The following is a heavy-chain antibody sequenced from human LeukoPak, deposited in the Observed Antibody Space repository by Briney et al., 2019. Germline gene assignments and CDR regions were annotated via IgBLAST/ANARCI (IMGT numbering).Heavy chain of an antibody. CDR3: TRDEYGSGTPHFDY. J-gene: IGHJ4*02. D-gene: IGHD3-10*01. Sequence: GGSLRLSCTASGFTFGDYAMSWVRQAPGKGLEWVGFIRSKAYGGTTEYAASVKGIFTISRDDSKSIAYLQMNSLKIEDTAVYYCTRDEYGSGTPHFDYWGQGTLVTIST. CDR1: GFTFGDYA. CDR2: IRSKAYGGTT. V-gene: IGHV3-49*04.